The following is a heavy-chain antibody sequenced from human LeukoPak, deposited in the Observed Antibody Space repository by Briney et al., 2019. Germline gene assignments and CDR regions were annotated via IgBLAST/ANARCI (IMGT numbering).Heavy chain of an antibody. J-gene: IGHJ4*02. Sequence: SETLSLTCAVYGGSFSGYYWSWIRHPPGKGLEWIGEINHSGRTNYNPSLKSRVTISVDTSKNQFSLKLSSVTAADTAVYYCARLRGFGVVIMFDYWGQGTLVTVS. D-gene: IGHD3-3*01. CDR1: GGSFSGYY. V-gene: IGHV4-34*01. CDR2: INHSGRT. CDR3: ARLRGFGVVIMFDY.